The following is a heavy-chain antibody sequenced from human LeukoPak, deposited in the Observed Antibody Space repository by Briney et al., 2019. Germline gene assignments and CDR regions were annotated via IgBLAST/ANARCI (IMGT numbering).Heavy chain of an antibody. D-gene: IGHD1-14*01. V-gene: IGHV4-59*08. CDR3: ARGKPGPVPFFDY. CDR1: GGSMNNYF. J-gene: IGHJ4*02. Sequence: SETLSLTCTVSGGSMNNYFWTRIRQSPGKGLEWIGYIYYSGSANYNPSLKSRVTMSVDTSKNQFSLKLSSVTAADTAVYYCARGKPGPVPFFDYWGQGTLVTVSS. CDR2: IYYSGSA.